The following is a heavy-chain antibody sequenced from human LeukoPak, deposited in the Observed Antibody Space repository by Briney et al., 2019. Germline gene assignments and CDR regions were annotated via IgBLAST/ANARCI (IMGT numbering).Heavy chain of an antibody. J-gene: IGHJ6*02. CDR3: ARDQLDYYGSGSFREDV. CDR1: GFTFSSYW. CDR2: IKQDGSEK. D-gene: IGHD3-10*01. Sequence: GGSLRPSCAASGFTFSSYWMSWVRQAPGKGLEWVANIKQDGSEKYYVDSVKGRFTISRDNAKNSLYLQMNSLRAEDTAVYYCARDQLDYYGSGSFREDVWGQGTTVTVSS. V-gene: IGHV3-7*01.